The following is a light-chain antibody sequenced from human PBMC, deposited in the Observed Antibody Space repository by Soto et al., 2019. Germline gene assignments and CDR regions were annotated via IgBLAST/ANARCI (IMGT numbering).Light chain of an antibody. CDR2: DAS. J-gene: IGKJ2*01. CDR1: QSITTY. CDR3: QQSYRSPYT. V-gene: IGKV1-39*01. Sequence: GYRVTITCRATQSITTYLNLYHQRPGKAPNLLIYDASKLQSGVPSRFSGSGSGTDFALTISSLQPEDFATYYWQQSYRSPYTFGHGTKLEI.